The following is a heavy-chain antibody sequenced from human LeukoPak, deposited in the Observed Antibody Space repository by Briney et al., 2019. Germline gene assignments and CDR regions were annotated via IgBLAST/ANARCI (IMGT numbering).Heavy chain of an antibody. CDR2: ISGSGGST. J-gene: IGHJ4*02. CDR3: AKDFVVALRH. CDR1: GFTFSSYA. V-gene: IGHV3-23*01. D-gene: IGHD2-2*01. Sequence: GGSLRFSCAASGFTFSSYAMSWVRQAPGKGLEWVSAISGSGGSTYYADSVKGRFTISKDNSKNTLYLQMNSLRAEDTAVYYCAKDFVVALRHWGQGTLVTVSS.